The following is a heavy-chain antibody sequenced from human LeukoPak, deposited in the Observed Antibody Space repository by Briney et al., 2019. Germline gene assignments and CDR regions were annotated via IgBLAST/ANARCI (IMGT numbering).Heavy chain of an antibody. D-gene: IGHD6-13*01. Sequence: GGSLRLSCAASGFIFSSHIMNWVRQAPGKGLEWVSSISSSSSYIYYADSVKGRFTISRDNAKNSLYLQMNSLRDEDTAVYYCAREPGIAAASDAFDIWGQGTMVTVSS. V-gene: IGHV3-21*01. CDR2: ISSSSSYI. CDR1: GFIFSSHI. CDR3: AREPGIAAASDAFDI. J-gene: IGHJ3*02.